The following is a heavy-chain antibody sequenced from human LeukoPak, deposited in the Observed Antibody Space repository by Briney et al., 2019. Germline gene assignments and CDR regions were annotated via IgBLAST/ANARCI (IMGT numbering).Heavy chain of an antibody. CDR3: ARDNSVGDTAWWFDP. J-gene: IGHJ5*02. CDR2: INPSGGST. Sequence: AASVKVSCKASGYTFTSYYMHWVRQAPGQGLEWMGIINPSGGSTSYAQKFQGRVTMTRDMSTSTDYMELSSLRSEDTAVYYCARDNSVGDTAWWFDPGAREPWSPSPQ. V-gene: IGHV1-46*01. CDR1: GYTFTSYY. D-gene: IGHD1-26*01.